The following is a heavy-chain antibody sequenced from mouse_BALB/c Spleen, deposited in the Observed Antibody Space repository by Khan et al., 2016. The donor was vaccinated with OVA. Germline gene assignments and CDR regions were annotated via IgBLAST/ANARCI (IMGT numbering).Heavy chain of an antibody. D-gene: IGHD1-2*01. CDR2: ISSGGHYT. CDR3: ARSITTTKWDYYAMDY. J-gene: IGHJ4*01. CDR1: GFTFSSYG. V-gene: IGHV5-6*01. Sequence: EVELVESGGDLVKPGGSLKLSCAASGFTFSSYGMSWVRQTPDKRLEWVATISSGGHYTYFPDSVRGRFTISRDNAKNTLSLQMSSLKSEDTAMYYCARSITTTKWDYYAMDYWGQGTSVTVSS.